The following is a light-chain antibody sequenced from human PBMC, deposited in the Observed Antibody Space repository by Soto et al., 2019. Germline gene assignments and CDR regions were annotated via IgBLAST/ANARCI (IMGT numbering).Light chain of an antibody. CDR2: DVS. J-gene: IGLJ3*02. Sequence: QSALTQPASVSGSPGQSITISCTGTTSDVGRYNYVSWHQQHPGKAPKLLIFDVSNRPSGVSDRFSGSKSGNTASLTISGLQAEDEADYYCYSYTTGTTWVFGGGTKVTVL. CDR3: YSYTTGTTWV. CDR1: TSDVGRYNY. V-gene: IGLV2-14*01.